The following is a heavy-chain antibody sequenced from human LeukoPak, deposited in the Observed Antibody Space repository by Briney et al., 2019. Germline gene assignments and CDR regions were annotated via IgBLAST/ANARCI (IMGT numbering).Heavy chain of an antibody. Sequence: ASVKVSCKASGYTFTSYGISWVRQAPGQGLEWMGWISAYNGNTNYAQKLQGRVTMTTDTSTSTAYMELRSLRSDDTAVYYCARDSGLGYCSGGSCYQRKDYYYYGMDVWGQGTTVTVSS. D-gene: IGHD2-15*01. CDR1: GYTFTSYG. V-gene: IGHV1-18*01. CDR2: ISAYNGNT. CDR3: ARDSGLGYCSGGSCYQRKDYYYYGMDV. J-gene: IGHJ6*02.